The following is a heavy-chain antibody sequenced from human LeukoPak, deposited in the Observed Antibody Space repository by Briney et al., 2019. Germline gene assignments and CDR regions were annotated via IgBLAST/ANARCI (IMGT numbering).Heavy chain of an antibody. CDR2: ISSSSSYI. Sequence: GGSLRLSCAASGFNFSSYSMNWVRQAPGQGLEWVSSISSSSSYIYYADSVKGRFTISRDNSKNTLYLQMNSLRAEDTAVYYCAKDLKAVAGTDYFDYWGQGTLVTVSS. J-gene: IGHJ4*02. V-gene: IGHV3-21*04. CDR3: AKDLKAVAGTDYFDY. D-gene: IGHD6-19*01. CDR1: GFNFSSYS.